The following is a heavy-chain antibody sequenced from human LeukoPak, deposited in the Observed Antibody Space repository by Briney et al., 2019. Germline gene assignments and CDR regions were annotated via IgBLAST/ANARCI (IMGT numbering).Heavy chain of an antibody. Sequence: ASVKVSCKASGYTFTSYGISWVRQAPGQGLEWIGWISAYNGNTNYAQKLQGRVTMTTDTSTSTAYMELRSLRSDDTAVYYCARDLRVTKASGYWGQGTLVTVSS. D-gene: IGHD4-11*01. CDR3: ARDLRVTKASGY. CDR1: GYTFTSYG. CDR2: ISAYNGNT. J-gene: IGHJ4*02. V-gene: IGHV1-18*01.